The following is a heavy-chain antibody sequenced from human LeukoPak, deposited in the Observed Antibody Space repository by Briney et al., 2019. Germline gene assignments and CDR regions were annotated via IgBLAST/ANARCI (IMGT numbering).Heavy chain of an antibody. J-gene: IGHJ5*02. V-gene: IGHV4-59*01. CDR3: ARARLGGIVVVPAGSEGRYWFGP. CDR2: IHYSGNT. Sequence: SETLSLTCTVSGGSISSYHWSWIRQPPGKGLEWIGYIHYSGNTNYNPSLRSRVTISVDTSKNQFFLRLSSVTAADTAVYYCARARLGGIVVVPAGSEGRYWFGPWGQGTLVTVSS. CDR1: GGSISSYH. D-gene: IGHD2-2*01.